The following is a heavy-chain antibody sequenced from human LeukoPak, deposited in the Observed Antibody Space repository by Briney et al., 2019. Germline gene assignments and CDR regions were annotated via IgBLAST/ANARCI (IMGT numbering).Heavy chain of an antibody. D-gene: IGHD5-18*01. CDR2: ISGSGGST. Sequence: GGSLRLSCAASGFTFSSYAMSWVRQAPGQGLEWVSAISGSGGSTYYADSVKGRFTISRDNSKNTLYLQMNSLRAEDTAVYYCAKTWIQLWLPDYWGQGTLVTVSS. J-gene: IGHJ4*02. CDR1: GFTFSSYA. CDR3: AKTWIQLWLPDY. V-gene: IGHV3-23*01.